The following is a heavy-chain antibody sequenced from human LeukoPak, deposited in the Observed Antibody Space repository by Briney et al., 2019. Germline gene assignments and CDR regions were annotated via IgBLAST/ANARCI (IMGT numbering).Heavy chain of an antibody. CDR3: AKPRGIVEATQGYYYYGMDV. CDR2: ISGSGGST. D-gene: IGHD1-26*01. J-gene: IGHJ6*02. CDR1: GFTFISYA. V-gene: IGHV3-23*01. Sequence: GGSLRLSCAASGFTFISYAMSWVRQAPGRGLEWVSAISGSGGSTYYADSAKGRFTISRDNSKNTLYLQMNSLRAEDTAVYYCAKPRGIVEATQGYYYYGMDVWGRGTTVTVSS.